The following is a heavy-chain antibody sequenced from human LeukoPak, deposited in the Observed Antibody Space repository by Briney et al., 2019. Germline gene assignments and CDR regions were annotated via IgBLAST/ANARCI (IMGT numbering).Heavy chain of an antibody. Sequence: GESLKISCKASGYIFTSYWIGWVRQMPGKGLEWMGIIYPIDSDTRYSPSFQGQVTISADKAISTAYLRWSSLKASDTAMYYCARLGADTFGSYWYFDLWGRGTLVTVAS. V-gene: IGHV5-51*01. CDR2: IYPIDSDT. CDR1: GYIFTSYW. J-gene: IGHJ2*01. D-gene: IGHD3-16*01. CDR3: ARLGADTFGSYWYFDL.